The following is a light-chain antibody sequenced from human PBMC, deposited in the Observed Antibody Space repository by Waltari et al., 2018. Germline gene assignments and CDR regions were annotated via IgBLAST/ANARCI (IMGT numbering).Light chain of an antibody. V-gene: IGLV5-45*02. CDR3: MIWYSSAHVA. CDR1: SDINVASYR. J-gene: IGLJ2*01. CDR2: YKSDSDK. Sequence: QAVLTQPSSLSASPGASVSLTYTLRSDINVASYRVYWYQQKPGSPPQYLLRYKSDSDKQQGSGVPSRFSGSKDASANAGILLISGVQSEDEADYYCMIWYSSAHVAFGGGTKLTLL.